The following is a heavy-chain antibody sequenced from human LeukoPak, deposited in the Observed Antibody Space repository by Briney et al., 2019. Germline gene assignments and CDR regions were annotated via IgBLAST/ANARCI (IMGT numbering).Heavy chain of an antibody. CDR2: IYYSGST. V-gene: IGHV4-39*07. CDR1: GGSISSSSYY. J-gene: IGHJ6*03. D-gene: IGHD6-25*01. Sequence: SETLSLTCTVSGGSISSSSYYWGWIRQPSGKGLEWIGSIYYSGSTYYNPSLKSRVTISVDTSKNQFSLKLSSVTAADTAVYYCARDKSGYKAYYYYYMDVWGKGTTVTVSS. CDR3: ARDKSGYKAYYYYYMDV.